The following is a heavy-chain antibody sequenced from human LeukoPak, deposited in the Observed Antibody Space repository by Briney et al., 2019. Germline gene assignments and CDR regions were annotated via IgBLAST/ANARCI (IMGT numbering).Heavy chain of an antibody. V-gene: IGHV3-11*06. Sequence: GGSLRLSCAASGFTFSDYYMSWIRQAPGKGLEWVSYISSSSSYTNYADSVKGRFTISRDNAKNSLYLQMNSLRAEDTAVYHCARDGGLAPRGYSYGSWGQGTLVTVSS. CDR2: ISSSSSYT. J-gene: IGHJ4*02. D-gene: IGHD5-18*01. CDR3: ARDGGLAPRGYSYGS. CDR1: GFTFSDYY.